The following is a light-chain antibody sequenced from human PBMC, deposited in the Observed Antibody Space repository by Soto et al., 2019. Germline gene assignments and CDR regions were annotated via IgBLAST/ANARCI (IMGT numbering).Light chain of an antibody. Sequence: DIQMTQSPSSLSASVGDRVTITCRASQAISNYLAWYQQKPGKVPKLLIYAASTLQSGVPSRFSGSGSATDFTLTISSLQPEDVATYYFQKYNGVPLTFGGGTKVEIK. J-gene: IGKJ4*01. CDR2: AAS. CDR1: QAISNY. V-gene: IGKV1-27*01. CDR3: QKYNGVPLT.